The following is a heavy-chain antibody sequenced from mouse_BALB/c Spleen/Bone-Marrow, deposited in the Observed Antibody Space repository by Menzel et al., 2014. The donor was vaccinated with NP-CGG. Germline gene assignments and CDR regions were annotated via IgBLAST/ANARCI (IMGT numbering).Heavy chain of an antibody. CDR2: INPDSKTI. D-gene: IGHD2-3*01. V-gene: IGHV4-1*02. CDR1: GFDFSRYW. J-gene: IGHJ3*01. Sequence: EVKLMESGGGLVQPGGSLKLSCAASGFDFSRYWTSWVRQAPGKGLEWIGEINPDSKTINYSPSLKDKFIISRDNAKNTLYLQMNKVRSEDTALYYCARLGYYGGFAYWGQGTLVTVSA. CDR3: ARLGYYGGFAY.